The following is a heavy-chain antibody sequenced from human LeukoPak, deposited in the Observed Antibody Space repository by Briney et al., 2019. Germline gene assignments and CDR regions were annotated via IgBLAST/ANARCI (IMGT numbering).Heavy chain of an antibody. CDR1: GFTFSSYA. Sequence: GGSLRLSCAASGFTFSSYAMSWVRQAPGKGREWVSAISGSGGSTYYADSVKGRFTISRDNSKNTLYLQMNSLRAEDTAVYYCAAGVEDYGDYSPFDYWGQGTLVTVSS. CDR2: ISGSGGST. CDR3: AAGVEDYGDYSPFDY. D-gene: IGHD4-17*01. J-gene: IGHJ4*02. V-gene: IGHV3-23*01.